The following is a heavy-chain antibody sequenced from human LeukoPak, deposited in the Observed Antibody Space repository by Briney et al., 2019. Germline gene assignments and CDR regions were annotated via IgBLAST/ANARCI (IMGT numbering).Heavy chain of an antibody. J-gene: IGHJ4*02. Sequence: SETLSLTCTVSGGSISSYYWSWIRQPPGKGLEWIACISYSGSTNYNPSLKSRVTISVDTSKNQFSLKLSSVTAADTAIYYCARDEGSRGYSGYDLWGQGTLVTVSS. CDR2: ISYSGST. D-gene: IGHD5-12*01. V-gene: IGHV4-59*01. CDR3: ARDEGSRGYSGYDL. CDR1: GGSISSYY.